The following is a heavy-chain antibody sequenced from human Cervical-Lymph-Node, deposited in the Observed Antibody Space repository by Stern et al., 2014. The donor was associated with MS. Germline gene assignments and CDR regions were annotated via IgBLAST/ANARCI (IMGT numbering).Heavy chain of an antibody. CDR3: ARVWFGEYSWYFDY. Sequence: EVKLVESGGGLVKPGGSLRLSCAASGFTFSSYSINWVRQAPGKGLEWVSFISSSSSYIYYADSVKGRFTISRDNAKNSLYLQMNSLRAEDTAVYYCARVWFGEYSWYFDYWGQGTLVTVSS. J-gene: IGHJ4*02. CDR1: GFTFSSYS. CDR2: ISSSSSYI. D-gene: IGHD3-10*01. V-gene: IGHV3-21*01.